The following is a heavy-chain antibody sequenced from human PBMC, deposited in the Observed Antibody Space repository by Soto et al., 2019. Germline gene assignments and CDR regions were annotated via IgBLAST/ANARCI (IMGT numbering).Heavy chain of an antibody. V-gene: IGHV3-23*01. J-gene: IGHJ1*01. Sequence: GGSLRLSCAASGFTFSSYAMSWVRQAPGKGVERGSDNSDSSGSQNYADTVKSRFTISRNTSKNTLYLQINSLRAEDTAVYYCAMVVTATLPNVAEYFQHWGQGTLVTVSS. CDR2: NSDSSGSQ. CDR1: GFTFSSYA. CDR3: AMVVTATLPNVAEYFQH. D-gene: IGHD2-21*02.